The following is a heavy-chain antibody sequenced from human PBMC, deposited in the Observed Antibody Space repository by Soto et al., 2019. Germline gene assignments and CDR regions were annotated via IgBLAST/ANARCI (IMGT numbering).Heavy chain of an antibody. CDR1: GGSVSSGAYY. D-gene: IGHD5-18*01. V-gene: IGHV4-31*03. CDR3: ARAGGYSFGYHY. CDR2: IYYSGST. J-gene: IGHJ4*02. Sequence: ASETLSLSCTVSGGSVSSGAYYWSWIRQHPGKGLEWIGNIYYSGSTYYNPSLESRVTISVDTSSNQFSLKLSSVTAADTAVYYCARAGGYSFGYHYWGQGTLVTVSS.